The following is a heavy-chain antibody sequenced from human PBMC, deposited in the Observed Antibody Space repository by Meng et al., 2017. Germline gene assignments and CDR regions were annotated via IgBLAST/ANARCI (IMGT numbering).Heavy chain of an antibody. CDR2: ISYDGSNK. CDR3: ARESYYVNAFDI. CDR1: GFTFSSYA. D-gene: IGHD3-3*01. V-gene: IGHV3-30*04. J-gene: IGHJ3*02. Sequence: GESLKISCAASGFTFSSYAMHWVRQAPGKGLEWVAVISYDGSNKYYADSVKGRFTISRDNSKNTLYLQMNSLRAEDTAVYYCARESYYVNAFDIWGQGKMVT.